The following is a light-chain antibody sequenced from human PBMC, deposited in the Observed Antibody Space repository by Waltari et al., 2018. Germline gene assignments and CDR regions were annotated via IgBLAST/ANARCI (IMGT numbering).Light chain of an antibody. V-gene: IGKV1-33*01. CDR2: DAS. Sequence: DIQMTQSPSSLSAYVGDRVTITCQSSQDISKYLNWYQQKPGKAPKLLIYDASNLETGVPSRFSGSGSGTDFTFTISSLQPEDIATYYCQQYDNLPLTFGGGTKVEIK. CDR3: QQYDNLPLT. J-gene: IGKJ4*01. CDR1: QDISKY.